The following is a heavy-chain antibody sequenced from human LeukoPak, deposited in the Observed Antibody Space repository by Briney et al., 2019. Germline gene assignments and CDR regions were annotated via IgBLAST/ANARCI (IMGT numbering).Heavy chain of an antibody. CDR2: IYPGDSDSDI. J-gene: IGHJ4*02. D-gene: IGHD1-1*01. V-gene: IGHV5-51*01. Sequence: GASLKISCKGCGYSFTTYWIGWVRQMRGKGLEWLGIIYPGDSDSDIRYSPSFQGQVTFSADKSISTAYLQWSSLKASGTAIYYCARSTWATGGDYWGQGTLVTVSS. CDR1: GYSFTTYW. CDR3: ARSTWATGGDY.